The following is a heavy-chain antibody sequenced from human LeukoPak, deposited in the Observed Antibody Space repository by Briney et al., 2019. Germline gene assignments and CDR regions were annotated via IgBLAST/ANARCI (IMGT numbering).Heavy chain of an antibody. CDR2: ISSSSSTI. D-gene: IGHD3-10*01. J-gene: IGHJ6*02. CDR1: GFTFSSYS. CDR3: ARDWGYGSGSRFNYYYGMDV. V-gene: IGHV3-48*04. Sequence: GGSLRLSCAASGFTFSSYSMNWVRQAPGKGLEWVSYISSSSSTIYYADSVKGRFTISRDNAKNSLYLQMNSLRAEDTAVFYCARDWGYGSGSRFNYYYGMDVWGQGTTVTVSS.